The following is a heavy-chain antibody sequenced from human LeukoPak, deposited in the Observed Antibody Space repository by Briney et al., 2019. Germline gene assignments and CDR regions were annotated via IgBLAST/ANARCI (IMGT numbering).Heavy chain of an antibody. CDR3: AKGGGYEAQYCYYYLDV. CDR1: GFPFNNFA. CDR2: ISGSGDST. D-gene: IGHD5-12*01. V-gene: IGHV3-23*01. J-gene: IGHJ6*03. Sequence: PGGSLRLSCAASGFPFNNFAMGWVRQAPGKGLEWVSGISGSGDSTYYADSVKGRFTISRDNSKNTLYLQMKSLRAEDTAVYYCAKGGGYEAQYCYYYLDVWGKGTTVTISS.